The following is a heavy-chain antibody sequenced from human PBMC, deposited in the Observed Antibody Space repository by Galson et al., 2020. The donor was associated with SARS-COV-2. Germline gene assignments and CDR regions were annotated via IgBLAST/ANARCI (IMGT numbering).Heavy chain of an antibody. V-gene: IGHV1-2*02. J-gene: IGHJ4*02. CDR2: INPNSGAT. Sequence: ASVKVSCRASGYTFTGFYMHWVRQAPGQGLEWVGWINPNSGATNYAQKFQGRVTMTTDTPISTAYMELNRLTFDDTAVYYCATFRDDTAYWGQGTLVTVSS. CDR3: ATFRDDTAY. CDR1: GYTFTGFY. D-gene: IGHD2-21*01.